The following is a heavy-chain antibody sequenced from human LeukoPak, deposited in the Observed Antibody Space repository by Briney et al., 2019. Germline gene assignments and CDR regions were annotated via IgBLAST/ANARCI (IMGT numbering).Heavy chain of an antibody. V-gene: IGHV4-61*02. Sequence: SQTLSLTCTVSGGSISSGSYYWSWIRQPAGKGLEWIGRIYTSGSTNYNPSLKSRVTISVDTSKNQFSLKLSSVTAADTAVYYCARAHSSSSSYYYYYMDVWGKGTTVTVSS. CDR1: GGSISSGSYY. D-gene: IGHD6-6*01. J-gene: IGHJ6*03. CDR2: IYTSGST. CDR3: ARAHSSSSSYYYYYMDV.